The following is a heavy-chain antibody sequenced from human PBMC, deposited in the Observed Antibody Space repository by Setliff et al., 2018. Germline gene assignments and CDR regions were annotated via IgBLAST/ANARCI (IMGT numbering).Heavy chain of an antibody. D-gene: IGHD3-16*01. J-gene: IGHJ4*02. CDR3: AGGREFDY. CDR2: ISYDGSNK. V-gene: IGHV3-30-3*01. Sequence: GGSLRLSCAASGFTFSSNAMHWVRQAPGKGLEWVAVISYDGSNKYYADSVKGRFTISRDNSKNTLYLQMNSLRAEDTAVYYCAGGREFDYWGQGTLVTVSS. CDR1: GFTFSSNA.